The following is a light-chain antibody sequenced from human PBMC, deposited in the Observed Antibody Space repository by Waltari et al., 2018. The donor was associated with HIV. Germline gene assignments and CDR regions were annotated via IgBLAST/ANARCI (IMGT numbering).Light chain of an antibody. CDR3: QVWDSSSDLNWV. CDR2: DDS. V-gene: IGLV3-21*02. Sequence: ARITCGGNNIGIKSVHWYQQKPGQAPVLVIYDDSDRPSGIPERFSGSNSGNTATLTISRVEAGDEADYYCQVWDSSSDLNWVFGGGTKLTVL. CDR1: NIGIKS. J-gene: IGLJ3*02.